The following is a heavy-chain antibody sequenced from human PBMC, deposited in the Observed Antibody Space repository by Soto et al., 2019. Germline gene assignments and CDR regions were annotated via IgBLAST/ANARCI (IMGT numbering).Heavy chain of an antibody. Sequence: GSLSLSCASFGITFSSYAMTWIRQAPGKGLEWVSAISGSAGSTYYADSVKGRFTISRDNSKITLYLQMNSLRAEDTAVYYCAPTWYYLPSAMDVWGQGTTVTVSS. CDR2: ISGSAGST. CDR1: GITFSSYA. V-gene: IGHV3-23*01. CDR3: APTWYYLPSAMDV. D-gene: IGHD3-10*01. J-gene: IGHJ6*02.